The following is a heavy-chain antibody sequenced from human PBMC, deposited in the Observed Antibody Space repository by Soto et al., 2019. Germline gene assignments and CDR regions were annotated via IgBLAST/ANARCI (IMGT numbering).Heavy chain of an antibody. CDR3: AKDADNGNYGAFDV. Sequence: EGQLLASGGGLVQPGGSLRVSCAASGFTFSSFAMSWVRQAPGKGLEWVAAVSDSGSDTDYADSVKGRFTISRDNSENTAHLRINSLGAEDTAVYYWAKDADNGNYGAFDVWCRGTMVIVSS. D-gene: IGHD3-22*01. V-gene: IGHV3-23*01. CDR1: GFTFSSFA. J-gene: IGHJ3*01. CDR2: VSDSGSDT.